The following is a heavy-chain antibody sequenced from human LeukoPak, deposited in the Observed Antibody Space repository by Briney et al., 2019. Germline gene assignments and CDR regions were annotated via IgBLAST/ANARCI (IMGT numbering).Heavy chain of an antibody. CDR2: ISSSGSTI. J-gene: IGHJ4*02. Sequence: GGSLRLSCAASGFTFSSYEMNWVRQAPGKGLEWVSYISSSGSTIYYADSVKGRFTISRDNSKNTLLLQMNSLRAEDTAVYYCVKDRETYPSGYFDYWGQGTLVAVSS. CDR3: VKDRETYPSGYFDY. D-gene: IGHD5-24*01. CDR1: GFTFSSYE. V-gene: IGHV3-48*03.